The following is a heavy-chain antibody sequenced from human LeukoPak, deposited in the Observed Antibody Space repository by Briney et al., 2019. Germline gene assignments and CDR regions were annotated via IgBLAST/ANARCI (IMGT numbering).Heavy chain of an antibody. J-gene: IGHJ4*02. V-gene: IGHV3-23*01. D-gene: IGHD3-3*01. CDR3: AKDPYYDFWSGYYQYYFDY. CDR1: GFTFSSYA. CDR2: ISGSGGST. Sequence: GGSLRLSRAASGFTFSSYAMSWVRQAPGKGLEWVSAISGSGGSTYYADSVKGRFTISRDNSKNTLYLQMNSLRAEDTAVYYCAKDPYYDFWSGYYQYYFDYWGQGTLVTVSS.